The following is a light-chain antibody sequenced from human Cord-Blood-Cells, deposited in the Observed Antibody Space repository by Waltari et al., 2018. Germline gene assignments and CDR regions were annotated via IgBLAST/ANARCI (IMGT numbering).Light chain of an antibody. CDR3: QAWDSSTVV. J-gene: IGLJ2*01. CDR1: KLGDKY. V-gene: IGLV3-1*01. CDR2: QDS. Sequence: SYALTQPPSVSVSPGQPARTTCSGDKLGDKYACWYQQKPGQSPVLVIYQDSKRPSGIPERFSGSNSGNTATLTISGTQAMDEADYYCQAWDSSTVVFGGGTKLTVL.